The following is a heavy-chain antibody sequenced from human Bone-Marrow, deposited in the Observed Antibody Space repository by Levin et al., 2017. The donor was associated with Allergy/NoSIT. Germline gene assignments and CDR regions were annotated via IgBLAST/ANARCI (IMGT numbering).Heavy chain of an antibody. CDR3: ARRYSSGWDKSTFDV. Sequence: ASVKVSCKTSGYTFTDYDINWVRQAIGQGLEWMGWMNPHSGNTGYAQKFQGRVTMTRATSISAAYLELSSLRSEDAAVDYCARRYSSGWDKSTFDVWGQGTMVNVSS. CDR2: MNPHSGNT. CDR1: GYTFTDYD. J-gene: IGHJ3*01. D-gene: IGHD6-19*01. V-gene: IGHV1-8*01.